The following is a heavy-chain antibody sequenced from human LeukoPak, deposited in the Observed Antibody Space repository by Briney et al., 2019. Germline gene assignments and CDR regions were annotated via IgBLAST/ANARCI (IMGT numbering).Heavy chain of an antibody. D-gene: IGHD3-10*01. Sequence: ESLKISCKGSGYSFATYWIGWVRQMPGKGLERMGVIYLGDSETTYSPSFQGQVTISADKSKSTAYLQWSSLKASDTAMYYCARQSSGSHYYYGMDVWGKGTKVAVSS. V-gene: IGHV5-51*01. CDR1: GYSFATYW. J-gene: IGHJ6*04. CDR3: ARQSSGSHYYYGMDV. CDR2: IYLGDSET.